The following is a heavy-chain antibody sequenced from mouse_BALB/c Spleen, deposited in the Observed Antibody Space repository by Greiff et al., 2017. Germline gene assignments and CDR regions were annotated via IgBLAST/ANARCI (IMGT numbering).Heavy chain of an antibody. V-gene: IGHV5-17*02. Sequence: DVMLVESGGGLVQPGGSRKLSCAASGFTFSSFGMHWVRQAPEKGLEWVAYISSGSSTIYYADTVKGRFTISRDNPKNTLFLQMTSLRSEDTAMYYCARGGIYYGNSYYAMDYWGQGTSVTVSS. D-gene: IGHD2-1*01. CDR2: ISSGSSTI. J-gene: IGHJ4*01. CDR1: GFTFSSFG. CDR3: ARGGIYYGNSYYAMDY.